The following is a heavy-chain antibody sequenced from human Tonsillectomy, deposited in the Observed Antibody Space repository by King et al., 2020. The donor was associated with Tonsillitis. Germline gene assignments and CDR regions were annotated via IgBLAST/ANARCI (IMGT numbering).Heavy chain of an antibody. CDR2: ISYDGSNK. CDR3: ARGREPRMVRGVIGFDY. CDR1: GFTFSSYA. J-gene: IGHJ4*02. V-gene: IGHV3-30-3*01. D-gene: IGHD3-10*01. Sequence: VQLVESGGGVVQPGRSLRLSCAASGFTFSSYAMHWVRQAPGEGLEWAAVISYDGSNKYYADSVKGRFTISRDNSKNTLYLQMNSLRPEDTAVYYCARGREPRMVRGVIGFDYWGQGTLVTVSS.